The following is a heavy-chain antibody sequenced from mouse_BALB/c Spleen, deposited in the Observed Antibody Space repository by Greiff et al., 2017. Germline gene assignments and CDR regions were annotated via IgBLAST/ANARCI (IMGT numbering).Heavy chain of an antibody. CDR2: ISYSGST. CDR3: ARSQIYDGFAY. Sequence: EVQLQESGPGLVKPSQSLSLTCTVTGYSITSDYAWNWIRQFPGNKLEWMGYISYSGSTSYNPSLKSRISITRDTSKNQFFLQLNSVTTEDTATYYCARSQIYDGFAYWGQGTLVTVSA. CDR1: GYSITSDYA. V-gene: IGHV3-2*02. D-gene: IGHD2-3*01. J-gene: IGHJ3*01.